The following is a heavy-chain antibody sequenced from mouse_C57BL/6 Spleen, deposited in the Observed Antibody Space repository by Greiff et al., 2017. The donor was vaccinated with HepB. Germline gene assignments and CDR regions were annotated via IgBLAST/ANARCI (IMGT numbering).Heavy chain of an antibody. J-gene: IGHJ2*01. Sequence: QVQLQQSGPELVKPGASVKISCKASGYAFSSSWMNWVKQRPGKGLEWIGRIYPGDGDTNYNGKFKGKATLTADKSSSTAYMQLSSLTSEDSAVYFCARGSSSYRDYFDYWCQGTTLTVSS. CDR1: GYAFSSSW. CDR2: IYPGDGDT. CDR3: ARGSSSYRDYFDY. D-gene: IGHD1-1*01. V-gene: IGHV1-82*01.